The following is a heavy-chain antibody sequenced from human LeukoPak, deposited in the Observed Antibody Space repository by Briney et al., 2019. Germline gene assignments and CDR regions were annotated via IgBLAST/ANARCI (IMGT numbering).Heavy chain of an antibody. CDR2: IYYSGST. CDR1: GGSISSGGYY. J-gene: IGHJ4*02. Sequence: PSETLSLTCTVSGGSISSGGYYWSWIRQHPGKGLEWIGYIYYSGSTYYNPSLQSRVTLSVDTSKNQFSLKLSSVTAADPAVNYCAEDTTGTTNLDYWGKGTLVPVSS. V-gene: IGHV4-31*03. D-gene: IGHD1-1*01. CDR3: AEDTTGTTNLDY.